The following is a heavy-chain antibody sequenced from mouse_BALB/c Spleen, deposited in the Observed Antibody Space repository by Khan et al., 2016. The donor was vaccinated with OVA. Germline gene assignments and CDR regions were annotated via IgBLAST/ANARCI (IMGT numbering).Heavy chain of an antibody. V-gene: IGHV14-3*02. Sequence: EVQLQESGAELVKPGASVKLSCTASGFNIKDTHMHWVKQRPEQGLEWIGRIDPANDNSKYDPRFQGKATITADTSSNTAYLHLSSLTSEDTAAYYSAPAETGDYFDYWGQGTTLTVSS. D-gene: IGHD4-1*01. CDR1: GFNIKDTH. CDR3: APAETGDYFDY. CDR2: IDPANDNS. J-gene: IGHJ2*01.